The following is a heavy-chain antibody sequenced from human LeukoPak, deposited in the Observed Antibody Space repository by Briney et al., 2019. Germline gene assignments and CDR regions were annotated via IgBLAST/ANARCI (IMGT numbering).Heavy chain of an antibody. J-gene: IGHJ4*02. V-gene: IGHV4-61*08. Sequence: SETLSLTCTVSGGSVSSGGYYWSWIRQPPGKGLEWIGYIYYSGSTNYNPSLKSRVTISVDTSKNQFSLKLSSVTAADTAVYYCARESVEMATNYWGQGTLVTVSS. CDR2: IYYSGST. CDR3: ARESVEMATNY. D-gene: IGHD5-24*01. CDR1: GGSVSSGGYY.